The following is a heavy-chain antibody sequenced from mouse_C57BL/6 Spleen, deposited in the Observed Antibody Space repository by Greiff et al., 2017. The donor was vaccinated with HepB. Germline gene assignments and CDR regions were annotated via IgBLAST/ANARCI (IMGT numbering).Heavy chain of an antibody. CDR2: IYPRSGNT. V-gene: IGHV1-81*01. D-gene: IGHD1-1*01. CDR3: ARDYGSSWYAMDY. Sequence: VQRVESGAELARPGASVKLSCKASGYTFTSYGISWVKQRTGQGLEWIGEIYPRSGNTYYNEKFKGKATLTADKSSSTAYMELRSLTSEDSAVYVCARDYGSSWYAMDYWGQGTSVTVSS. CDR1: GYTFTSYG. J-gene: IGHJ4*01.